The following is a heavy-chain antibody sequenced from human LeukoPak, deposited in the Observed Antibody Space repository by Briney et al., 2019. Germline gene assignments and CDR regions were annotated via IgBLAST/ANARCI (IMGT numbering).Heavy chain of an antibody. Sequence: GGSLRLSCAASGFTFSSYAMHWVRQAPGKGLEWVAVISYDGSNKYYADSVKGRFTISRDNSKNTLYLQMNSLRAEDTAVYYCARDLVLGSGTGDFDYWGQGTLVTVSS. D-gene: IGHD3-10*01. CDR2: ISYDGSNK. V-gene: IGHV3-30-3*01. CDR3: ARDLVLGSGTGDFDY. CDR1: GFTFSSYA. J-gene: IGHJ4*02.